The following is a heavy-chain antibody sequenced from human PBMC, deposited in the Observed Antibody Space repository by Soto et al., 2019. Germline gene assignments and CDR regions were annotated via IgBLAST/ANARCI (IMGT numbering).Heavy chain of an antibody. D-gene: IGHD3-10*01. Sequence: EVQLVESGGGLVQPGGSLRLSCAASGFTFSDHYMDWVRQAPGKGLEWVGRTRNKANSYSTEYAASVRGRFTISRDESKNSLYLQMTSLKTEDTAVYYFFRTSHYGSGSWNFDYWGQGTLVTVSS. CDR1: GFTFSDHY. CDR3: FRTSHYGSGSWNFDY. CDR2: TRNKANSYST. V-gene: IGHV3-72*01. J-gene: IGHJ4*02.